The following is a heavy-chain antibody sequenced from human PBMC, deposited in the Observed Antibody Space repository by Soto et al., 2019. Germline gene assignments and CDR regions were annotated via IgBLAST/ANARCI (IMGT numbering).Heavy chain of an antibody. J-gene: IGHJ5*02. V-gene: IGHV3-30-3*01. CDR1: GFTFSSYA. CDR2: ISYDGSNK. Sequence: AGGSLRLSCAASGFTFSSYAMHWVRQAPGKGLEWVAVISYDGSNKHYADSVKGRFTISRDNSKNTLYLQMNSLRAEDTAVYYCARSIAARLNWFDPWGQGTLVTVSS. CDR3: ARSIAARLNWFDP. D-gene: IGHD6-6*01.